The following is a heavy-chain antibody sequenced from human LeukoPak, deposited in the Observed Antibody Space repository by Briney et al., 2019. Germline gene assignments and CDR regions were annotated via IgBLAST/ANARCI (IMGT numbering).Heavy chain of an antibody. V-gene: IGHV5-51*01. CDR1: GYSFTSYW. CDR3: ARQTARFHYYYYMDV. D-gene: IGHD3-3*01. CDR2: IYPGDSDT. Sequence: GESLKISCKGSGYSFTSYWTGWVRQMPGKGLEWMGIIYPGDSDTRYSPSFQGQVTISANKSISTAYLQWSSLKASDTAMYYCARQTARFHYYYYMDVWGKGTTVTVSS. J-gene: IGHJ6*03.